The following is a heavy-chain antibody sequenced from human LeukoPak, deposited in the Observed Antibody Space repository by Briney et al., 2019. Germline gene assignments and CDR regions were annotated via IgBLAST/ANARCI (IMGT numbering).Heavy chain of an antibody. CDR1: GFNFSSYE. CDR3: VRYRYCGGDCYSPY. D-gene: IGHD2-21*02. CDR2: VGSRGRSI. V-gene: IGHV3-48*03. J-gene: IGHJ4*02. Sequence: GGSLRLSCVGSGFNFSSYEMNWVRQAPGKGLEWVSYVGSRGRSIYYADSVKGRFISSRDNSKNSLYLQMNSLRVEDTAVYYCVRYRYCGGDCYSPYWGQGTLVTVSS.